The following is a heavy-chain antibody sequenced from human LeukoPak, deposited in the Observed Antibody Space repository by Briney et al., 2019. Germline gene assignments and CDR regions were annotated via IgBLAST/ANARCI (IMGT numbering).Heavy chain of an antibody. J-gene: IGHJ4*02. D-gene: IGHD3-22*01. CDR1: GGSISSYY. CDR2: IYYSGST. V-gene: IGHV4-59*08. CDR3: ASSYYYESSGYYGVFDY. Sequence: SETPSLTCTVSGGSISSYYWSWIRQPPGKGLEWIGYIYYSGSTNYTPSLKSRVTISVDTSKNQFSLKLSSVTAADTAVYYCASSYYYESSGYYGVFDYWGQGTLVTVSS.